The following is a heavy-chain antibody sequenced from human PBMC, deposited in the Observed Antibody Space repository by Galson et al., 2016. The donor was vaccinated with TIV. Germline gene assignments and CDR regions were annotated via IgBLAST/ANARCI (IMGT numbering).Heavy chain of an antibody. CDR2: MSAYSGAS. J-gene: IGHJ4*02. CDR1: GYTFSNFA. Sequence: QSGAEVKIPGASVKVSCQASGYTFSNFAITRVRQAPGQGLEWMGYMSAYSGASNYAQEFQGRVTITTDTSTSTAYMELRNLRFDDTAVYYCARYSSTSSRRFDYWDQGTLVTVSA. CDR3: ARYSSTSSRRFDY. D-gene: IGHD6-6*01. V-gene: IGHV1-18*01.